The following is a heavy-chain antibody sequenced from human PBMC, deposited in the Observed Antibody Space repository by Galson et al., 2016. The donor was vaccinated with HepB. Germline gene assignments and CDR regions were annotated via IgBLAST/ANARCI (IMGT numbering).Heavy chain of an antibody. Sequence: SETLSLTCTVSGGSISGYYWSWMRQPPGKGLQWIGYISDSGSTDYNPSLKSRVTISADTSRNQFSLKVRSVTAADTAVYYWARGSHMIGPWGQGTLVTVSS. CDR2: ISDSGST. CDR1: GGSISGYY. J-gene: IGHJ5*02. D-gene: IGHD1-26*01. V-gene: IGHV4-59*01. CDR3: ARGSHMIGP.